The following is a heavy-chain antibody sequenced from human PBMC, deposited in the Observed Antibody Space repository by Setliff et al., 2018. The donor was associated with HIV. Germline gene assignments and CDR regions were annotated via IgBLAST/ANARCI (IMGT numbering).Heavy chain of an antibody. CDR1: GGSMRSNIYY. J-gene: IGHJ4*02. CDR3: ARSSMAGFDY. D-gene: IGHD6-19*01. V-gene: IGHV4-39*07. Sequence: PSETLSLTCSVSGGSMRSNIYYWGWIRLSPTKGLEWIGSIHLSDTYYSPSLKSRVTISVDTSKDQFSLKLTSLTAADTAVYYCARSSMAGFDYWGQGKLVTVSS. CDR2: IHLSDT.